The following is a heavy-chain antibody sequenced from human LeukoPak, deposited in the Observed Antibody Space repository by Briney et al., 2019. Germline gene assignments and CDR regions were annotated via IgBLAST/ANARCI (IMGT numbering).Heavy chain of an antibody. CDR3: ARYGAYDFNY. J-gene: IGHJ4*02. Sequence: PGGSLRLSCAASGFTFRNYWMSRVRQAPGKGLEWVAKISEDGSAKYHADSVKGRFTISRDNAKNSLYLQMNSLRAEDAALYYCARYGAYDFNYWGQGTLVTVSS. D-gene: IGHD4-17*01. CDR2: ISEDGSAK. CDR1: GFTFRNYW. V-gene: IGHV3-7*02.